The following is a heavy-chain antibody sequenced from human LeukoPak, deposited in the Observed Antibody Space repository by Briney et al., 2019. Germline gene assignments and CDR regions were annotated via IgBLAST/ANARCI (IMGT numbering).Heavy chain of an antibody. D-gene: IGHD6-19*01. CDR2: IFYSGSS. CDR1: GGSISSSTYY. Sequence: PSETLSLTCTVSGGSISSSTYYWGWIRQPPGKGLEWIGSIFYSGSSYYNPSLKSRVTISVDTSKNQFSLKLSSVTVADTAVYYCARGEQWVVLSAFDIWGQGTMVTVSS. V-gene: IGHV4-39*07. CDR3: ARGEQWVVLSAFDI. J-gene: IGHJ3*02.